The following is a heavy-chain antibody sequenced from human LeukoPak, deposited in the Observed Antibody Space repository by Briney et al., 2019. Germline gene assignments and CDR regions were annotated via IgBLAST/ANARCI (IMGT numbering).Heavy chain of an antibody. D-gene: IGHD6-19*01. CDR1: GFTVSSNY. J-gene: IGHJ5*02. V-gene: IGHV3-53*01. CDR3: ARDDRAGWFGP. Sequence: GGSLRLSCAASGFTVSSNYMSWVRQAPGKGLEWVSVIYSGGSTYYADSVKGRFTISRDNSKNTLYLQMNSLRAEDTAVYYCARDDRAGWFGPWGQGTLVAVSS. CDR2: IYSGGST.